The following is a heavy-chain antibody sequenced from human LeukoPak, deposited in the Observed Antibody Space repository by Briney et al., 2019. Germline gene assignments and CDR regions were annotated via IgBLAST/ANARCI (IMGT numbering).Heavy chain of an antibody. CDR3: AKDLFLYGSSGYPRCPDY. V-gene: IGHV3-30*18. CDR1: GFTFSSYG. J-gene: IGHJ4*02. CDR2: ISYDGSKK. Sequence: GGSLRLSCAASGFTFSSYGIHWVRQAPGKGLEWVAVISYDGSKKGYADSVKGRFSISRDDSKNTVYLQMNSLITEDTAVYYCAKDLFLYGSSGYPRCPDYWGQGTLVTVSS. D-gene: IGHD3-22*01.